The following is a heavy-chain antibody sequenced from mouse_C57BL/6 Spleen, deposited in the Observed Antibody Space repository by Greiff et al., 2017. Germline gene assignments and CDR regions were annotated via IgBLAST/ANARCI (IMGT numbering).Heavy chain of an antibody. CDR2: ISGGGGNT. D-gene: IGHD1-1*01. Sequence: EVQGVESGGGLVKPGGSLKLSCAASGFTFSSYTMSWVRQTPEKRLEWVATISGGGGNTYYPDSVKGRFTISRDNAKNTLYLQMSSLRSEDTALYYCARHGVVATDWYFDVWGTGTTVTVSS. J-gene: IGHJ1*03. CDR3: ARHGVVATDWYFDV. V-gene: IGHV5-9*01. CDR1: GFTFSSYT.